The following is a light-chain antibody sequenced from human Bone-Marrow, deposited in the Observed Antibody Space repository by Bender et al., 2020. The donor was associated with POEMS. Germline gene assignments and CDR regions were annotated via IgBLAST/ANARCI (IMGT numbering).Light chain of an antibody. J-gene: IGLJ1*01. V-gene: IGLV3-21*02. CDR1: NLGSQS. CDR2: DDN. Sequence: SSVLTQPPSVSVAPGQTARLTCGGDNLGSQSVHWYQQKPGQAPVLVVFDDNERASGIPERFSGSNSGNTATLTISRVEAGDEADYYCQVWDRNSDHYVFGTGTKVTVL. CDR3: QVWDRNSDHYV.